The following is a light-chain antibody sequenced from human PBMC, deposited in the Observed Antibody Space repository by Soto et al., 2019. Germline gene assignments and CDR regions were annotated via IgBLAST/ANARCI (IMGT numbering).Light chain of an antibody. CDR3: QKFNTAPLT. V-gene: IGKV1-27*01. Sequence: DIPMTQSPSSLSASVGDRVTITCRASQDISVYLAWYQQKPGKVPKLLIYSASTLQSGVPSRFSGSGSGTDSTLTISSLQPEDVATYYCQKFNTAPLTFGQGTRLEMK. CDR1: QDISVY. CDR2: SAS. J-gene: IGKJ5*01.